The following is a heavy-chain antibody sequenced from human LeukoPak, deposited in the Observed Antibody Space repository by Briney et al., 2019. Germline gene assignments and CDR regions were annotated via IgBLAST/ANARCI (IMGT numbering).Heavy chain of an antibody. CDR2: INSDGSST. CDR3: ASTPSSSGRYYFDY. Sequence: GGSLRLSCAASGFTFSSYWMHWVRQAPGKGLVWVSRINSDGSSTSYADSVKGRFTISRDNAKNTLYLQMNSLRAEDTAVYYCASTPSSSGRYYFDYWGQGTLVTVSS. D-gene: IGHD6-19*01. J-gene: IGHJ4*02. V-gene: IGHV3-74*01. CDR1: GFTFSSYW.